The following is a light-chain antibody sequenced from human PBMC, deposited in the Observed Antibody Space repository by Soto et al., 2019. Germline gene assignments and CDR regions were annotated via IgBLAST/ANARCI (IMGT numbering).Light chain of an antibody. CDR2: DVS. J-gene: IGLJ1*01. CDR3: CSYAGSYTPWV. V-gene: IGLV2-11*01. CDR1: SSDVGGYNY. Sequence: QSVLAQPRSVSGSPGQSVTISCTGTSSDVGGYNYVSWYQQHPGKAPKLMIYDVSKWPSGVPDRFSGSKSGNTASLTISGLQAEDEADYYCCSYAGSYTPWVFGTGTRSPS.